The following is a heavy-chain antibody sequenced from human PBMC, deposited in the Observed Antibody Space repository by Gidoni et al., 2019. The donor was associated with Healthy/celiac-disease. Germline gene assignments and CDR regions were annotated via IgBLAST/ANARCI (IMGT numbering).Heavy chain of an antibody. CDR1: GFTFSSYA. V-gene: IGHV3-30-3*01. CDR2: ISYDGSNK. CDR3: ARDLHYYDSSGYYSDYFDY. D-gene: IGHD3-22*01. J-gene: IGHJ4*02. Sequence: QVQLVESGGGVVQPGRSLRLSCAASGFTFSSYAMHWVRQAPGKGLEWVAVISYDGSNKYYADSVKGRFTISRDNSKNTLYLQMNSLRAEDTAVYYCARDLHYYDSSGYYSDYFDYWGQGTLVTVSS.